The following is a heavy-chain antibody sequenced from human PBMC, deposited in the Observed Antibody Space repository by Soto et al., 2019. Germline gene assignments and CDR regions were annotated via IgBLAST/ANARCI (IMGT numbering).Heavy chain of an antibody. Sequence: QVQLVQSGAEVKKPGASVRVSCKPSGYTFTTYAMHWVRQAPGQRLEWMGWISTDNGNTKYSQKFPGRVTITRDTSASIAYMELSSLRSEDTAVYYSARSSGNYDNAFEIWGQGTMVSVS. CDR1: GYTFTTYA. CDR2: ISTDNGNT. J-gene: IGHJ3*02. CDR3: ARSSGNYDNAFEI. V-gene: IGHV1-3*04. D-gene: IGHD1-26*01.